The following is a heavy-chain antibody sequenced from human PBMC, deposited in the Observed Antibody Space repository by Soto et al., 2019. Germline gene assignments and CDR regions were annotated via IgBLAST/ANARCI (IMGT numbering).Heavy chain of an antibody. Sequence: EVRLLESGGGLVQPGESLRLSCAASGFTFSIYAMSWVRQARGKGLEWVSAISGSSASTYYADSVKGRFTISRDNSKDTLYLQMNNLRAEDTAVYYCAKEKGRGGGWYHYFDSWGQGTLVTVSS. J-gene: IGHJ4*02. CDR3: AKEKGRGGGWYHYFDS. V-gene: IGHV3-23*01. D-gene: IGHD6-19*01. CDR1: GFTFSIYA. CDR2: ISGSSAST.